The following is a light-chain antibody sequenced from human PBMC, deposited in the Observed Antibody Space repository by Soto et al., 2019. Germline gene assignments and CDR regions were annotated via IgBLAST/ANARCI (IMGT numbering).Light chain of an antibody. V-gene: IGKV1-5*03. CDR3: QQYHTYAVT. CDR2: RAS. Sequence: DVHMTQSPSTVSASVGDTVTITCRARQSIGDSLAWYQQKPGEGPKVLIHRASTLQSGVPSRFSGSGAGTEFTLTISSLQPDDFGTYYCQQYHTYAVTFGQGTKVEIK. J-gene: IGKJ1*01. CDR1: QSIGDS.